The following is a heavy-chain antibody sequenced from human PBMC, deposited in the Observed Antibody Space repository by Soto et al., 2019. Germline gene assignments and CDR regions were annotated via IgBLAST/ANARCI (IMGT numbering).Heavy chain of an antibody. D-gene: IGHD3-22*01. J-gene: IGHJ6*02. CDR2: VMPTFGAV. CDR1: GGAFRNYA. Sequence: QVQLVQSGAEVKKPGSSVKVSCTASGGAFRNYAVSWVRQAPGQGLEWMGAVMPTFGAVVYAQKFQGRLTIFADESTNTAYLNVSSLTFEDAAIYYCAASRGFYEAMDAWGQGTTLTVSS. CDR3: AASRGFYEAMDA. V-gene: IGHV1-69*01.